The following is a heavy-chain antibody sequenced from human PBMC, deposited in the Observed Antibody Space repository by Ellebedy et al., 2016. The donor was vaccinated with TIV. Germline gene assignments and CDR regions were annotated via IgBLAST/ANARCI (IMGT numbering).Heavy chain of an antibody. CDR3: ARDGIAVAGTWFDP. CDR2: IIPIFRTS. Sequence: ASVKVSCKASGGTFSRYAISWVRQAPGQGLEWMGGIIPIFRTSNDAQKFQGRVTITADESTSTAYMELSSLRSEDTAVYYCARDGIAVAGTWFDPWGQGTLVTVSS. V-gene: IGHV1-69*13. J-gene: IGHJ5*02. D-gene: IGHD6-19*01. CDR1: GGTFSRYA.